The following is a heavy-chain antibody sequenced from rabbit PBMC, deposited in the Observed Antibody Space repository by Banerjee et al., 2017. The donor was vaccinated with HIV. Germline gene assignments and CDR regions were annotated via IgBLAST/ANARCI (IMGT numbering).Heavy chain of an antibody. J-gene: IGHJ4*01. CDR1: GFSFSSYYY. CDR3: ARGLDGYAAYVYAT. Sequence: QQQLEESGGGLVKPGGTLTLTCTASGFSFSSYYYMCWVRQAPGKGLEWIACIYTGSSGSTYYASWAKGPFTISKTSSTTVTLQMTSLTAADTATYFCARGLDGYAAYVYATWGPGTLVTVS. V-gene: IGHV1S45*01. CDR2: IYTGSSGST. D-gene: IGHD6-1*01.